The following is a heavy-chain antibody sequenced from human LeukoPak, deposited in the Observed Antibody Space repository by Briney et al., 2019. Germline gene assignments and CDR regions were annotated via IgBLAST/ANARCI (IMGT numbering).Heavy chain of an antibody. CDR1: GFTFSNYA. D-gene: IGHD3-10*01. CDR3: ARDEDTYYCFDY. J-gene: IGHJ4*02. Sequence: PGGSLRLSCAASGFTFSNYAMHWVRQAPGKGLEWVAVISYDGSNKYYADSVKGRFTISRDNSKNTLYLQMNSLRAEDTAVYYCARDEDTYYCFDYWGQGTLVTVSS. CDR2: ISYDGSNK. V-gene: IGHV3-30-3*01.